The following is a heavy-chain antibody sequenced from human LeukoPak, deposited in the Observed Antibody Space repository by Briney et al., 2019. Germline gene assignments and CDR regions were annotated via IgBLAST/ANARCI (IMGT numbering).Heavy chain of an antibody. Sequence: SETLSLTCTVSGGSISSSSYYWGWIRQPPGKGLEWIGSIYYSGSTYYNPSLTSRVTISVDTSKNQFSLKLSSVTAADTAVYYCARHLSPYDLNWFDPWGQGTLVTVSS. J-gene: IGHJ5*02. D-gene: IGHD3-3*01. CDR2: IYYSGST. CDR3: ARHLSPYDLNWFDP. V-gene: IGHV4-39*01. CDR1: GGSISSSSYY.